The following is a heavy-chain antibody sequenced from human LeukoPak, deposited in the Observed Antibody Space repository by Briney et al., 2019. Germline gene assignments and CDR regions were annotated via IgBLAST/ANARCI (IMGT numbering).Heavy chain of an antibody. V-gene: IGHV3-21*04. J-gene: IGHJ4*02. CDR2: ITSSGNYI. D-gene: IGHD2-2*01. Sequence: GGSLRLSCAASGITFSRYYMTWVRQAPGKGLEWVSSITSSGNYIYYADSVKGRFTISRDNSKNTVSLQMNSLRVEDTAVYYCTRDHITSWQIDFWGQGTMVTVSS. CDR1: GITFSRYY. CDR3: TRDHITSWQIDF.